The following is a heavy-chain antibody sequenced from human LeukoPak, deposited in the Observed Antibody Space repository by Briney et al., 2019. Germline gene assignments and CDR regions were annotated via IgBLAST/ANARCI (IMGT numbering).Heavy chain of an antibody. D-gene: IGHD6-19*01. CDR3: AKIKSGWYGSLDY. V-gene: IGHV3-23*01. Sequence: TGGSLRLSCAASGFTFSSYWMHWVRQVPGKGLEWVSAISGSGGSTYYADSVKGRFTISRDNSKNTLYLQMNSLRAEDTAVYYCAKIKSGWYGSLDYWGQGTLVTVSS. CDR2: ISGSGGST. J-gene: IGHJ4*02. CDR1: GFTFSSYW.